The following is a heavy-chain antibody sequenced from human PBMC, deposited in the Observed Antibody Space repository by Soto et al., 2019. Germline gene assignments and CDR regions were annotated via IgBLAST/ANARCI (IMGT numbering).Heavy chain of an antibody. Sequence: EVQLVESGGGLVQPGGSLKLSCAASGFTFSDSAMHWVRQASGKGLEWVGRIRSKANTYATAYAASVKGRFTISRDDSKNTAYLHMNSLKTEDTAVYYCSRQGDGEKIPVDYWGQGTLVTVSS. CDR2: IRSKANTYAT. CDR1: GFTFSDSA. J-gene: IGHJ4*02. V-gene: IGHV3-73*02. CDR3: SRQGDGEKIPVDY.